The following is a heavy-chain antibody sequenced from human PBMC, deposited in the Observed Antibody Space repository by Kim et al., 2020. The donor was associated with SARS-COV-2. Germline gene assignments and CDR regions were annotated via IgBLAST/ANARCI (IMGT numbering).Heavy chain of an antibody. CDR3: ASQIWFGELFQGNSEALDY. J-gene: IGHJ4*02. CDR1: GGSINKSLYY. Sequence: SETLSLTCTVSGGSINKSLYYWGWIRQPPGKGLEWIGSFYYSGSTYYNPSLKGQVTISADMSKNQFSPSLSSVTAADTAVYYCASQIWFGELFQGNSEALDYWGQGTLVTVSS. CDR2: FYYSGST. D-gene: IGHD3-10*01. V-gene: IGHV4-39*01.